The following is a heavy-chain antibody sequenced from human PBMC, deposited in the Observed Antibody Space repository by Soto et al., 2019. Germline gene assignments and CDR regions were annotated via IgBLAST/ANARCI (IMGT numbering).Heavy chain of an antibody. CDR3: ARTLYFAAAEDY. Sequence: ASVKVSCKASGYTFTGYYMHWVRQAPGQGLEWMGWINPNSGGTNYAQKLQGRVTMTTDTSTSTAYMELRSLRSDDTAAYYCARTLYFAAAEDYWGQGTLVTVSS. D-gene: IGHD6-13*01. CDR1: GYTFTGYY. V-gene: IGHV1-2*02. J-gene: IGHJ4*02. CDR2: INPNSGGT.